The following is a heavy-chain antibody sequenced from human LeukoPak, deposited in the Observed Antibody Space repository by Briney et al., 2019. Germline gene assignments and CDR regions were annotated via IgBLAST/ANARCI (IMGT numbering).Heavy chain of an antibody. V-gene: IGHV3-23*01. J-gene: IGHJ4*02. CDR1: GFTFSSYS. D-gene: IGHD6-13*01. CDR3: AKGSLGAIAAAYFDY. Sequence: GGSLRLSCAASGFTFSSYSMNWVRQAPGKGLEWVPAISGSGGSTYYADSVKGRFTISRDNSKNTLYLQMNSLRAEDTAVYYCAKGSLGAIAAAYFDYWGQGTLVTVSS. CDR2: ISGSGGST.